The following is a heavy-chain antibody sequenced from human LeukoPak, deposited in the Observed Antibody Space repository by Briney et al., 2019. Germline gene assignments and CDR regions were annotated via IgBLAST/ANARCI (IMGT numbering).Heavy chain of an antibody. Sequence: SETLSLTCAVYGGSFSGYYWSWIRQPPGKGLEWIGYIYYSGSTNYNPSLKSRVTISVDTSKNQFSLKLSSVTAADTAVYYCARARGYSYGYPYYYYMDVWGKGTTVTISS. CDR3: ARARGYSYGYPYYYYMDV. CDR1: GGSFSGYY. D-gene: IGHD5-18*01. CDR2: IYYSGST. V-gene: IGHV4-59*01. J-gene: IGHJ6*03.